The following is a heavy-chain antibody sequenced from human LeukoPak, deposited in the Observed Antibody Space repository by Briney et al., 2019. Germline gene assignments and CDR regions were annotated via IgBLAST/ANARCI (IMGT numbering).Heavy chain of an antibody. J-gene: IGHJ4*02. CDR2: ISYDGSKT. CDR3: AKERGNRVTSPFDY. D-gene: IGHD5-18*01. V-gene: IGHV3-30*04. CDR1: GFTFSSYA. Sequence: GGSLRLSCAASGFTFSSYAMHWVRQAPGKGLEWVAVISYDGSKTYYAGSVKGRFTISRDNSKNTLYLQMNSLRAEDTAVYYCAKERGNRVTSPFDYWGQGTLVTVSS.